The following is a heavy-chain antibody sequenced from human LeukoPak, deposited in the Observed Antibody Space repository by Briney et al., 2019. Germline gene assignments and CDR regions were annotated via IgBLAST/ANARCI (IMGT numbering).Heavy chain of an antibody. V-gene: IGHV3-72*01. Sequence: GGSLRLSCAASGFTFGDHYMDRVRQAPGKGLEWVGRTRNKANSYTTEYAASVKGGFTISRDDSKNSLYLQMNSLKTEDTAVYYCARASLYRFYDSSGYYDYWGQGTLVTVSS. CDR1: GFTFGDHY. D-gene: IGHD3-22*01. J-gene: IGHJ4*02. CDR3: ARASLYRFYDSSGYYDY. CDR2: TRNKANSYTT.